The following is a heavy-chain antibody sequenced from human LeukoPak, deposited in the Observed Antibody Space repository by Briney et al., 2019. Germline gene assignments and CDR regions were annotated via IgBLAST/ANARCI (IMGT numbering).Heavy chain of an antibody. D-gene: IGHD5-12*01. CDR2: INHSGST. CDR1: GGSFSGYY. Sequence: SETLSLTCAVYGGSFSGYYWSWIRQPPGKGLEWIGEINHSGSTNYNPSLKSRVTISVDTSKNQFPLKLSSVTAADTAVYYCARGEGYSGYMDVWGKGTTVTVSS. CDR3: ARGEGYSGYMDV. J-gene: IGHJ6*03. V-gene: IGHV4-34*01.